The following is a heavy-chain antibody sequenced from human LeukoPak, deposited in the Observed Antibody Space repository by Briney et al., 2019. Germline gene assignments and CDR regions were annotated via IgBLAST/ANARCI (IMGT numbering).Heavy chain of an antibody. Sequence: SETLSLTCTVSGDSISSGGYFWSWIRQHPGKGLEWIGYIYYSGSTYYNPSLKSRVSISVDTSKNQFSLKLSSVTAADTAVYYCARGIPDRPIAIYYFDDWGQGTLLTVSS. V-gene: IGHV4-31*03. CDR3: ARGIPDRPIAIYYFDD. J-gene: IGHJ4*02. D-gene: IGHD6-6*01. CDR2: IYYSGST. CDR1: GDSISSGGYF.